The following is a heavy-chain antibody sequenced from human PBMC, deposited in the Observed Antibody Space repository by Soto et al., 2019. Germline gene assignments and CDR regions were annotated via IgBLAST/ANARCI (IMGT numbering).Heavy chain of an antibody. CDR2: ISAYNGNT. CDR1: GYTFTIYG. Sequence: ASVKVSCKASGYTFTIYGISWVRQAPGQGLEWMGWISAYNGNTNYAQKLQGRVTMTTDTSTSTAYMELRSLRSDDTAVYYCASRRGSAWYLGAFDIWGQGTMVTVSS. D-gene: IGHD6-19*01. J-gene: IGHJ3*02. V-gene: IGHV1-18*01. CDR3: ASRRGSAWYLGAFDI.